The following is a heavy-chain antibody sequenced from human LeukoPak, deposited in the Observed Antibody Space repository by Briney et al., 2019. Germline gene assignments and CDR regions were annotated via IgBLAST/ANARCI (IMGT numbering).Heavy chain of an antibody. CDR1: GYTFTSYY. D-gene: IGHD3-10*01. CDR3: AREYGSGSQTAENWFDP. CDR2: INPSGGST. J-gene: IGHJ5*02. V-gene: IGHV1-46*01. Sequence: ASVKVSCKASGYTFTSYYMHWVRQAPGQGLEWMGIINPSGGSTSYPQKFQGRVTMTRDTSTSTVYMELSSLRSEDTAVYYCAREYGSGSQTAENWFDPWGQGTLVTVSS.